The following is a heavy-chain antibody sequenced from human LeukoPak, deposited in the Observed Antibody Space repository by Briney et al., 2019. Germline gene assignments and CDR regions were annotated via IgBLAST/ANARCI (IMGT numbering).Heavy chain of an antibody. CDR3: ARDWEQPPYGMDV. V-gene: IGHV1-69*04. Sequence: SVKVSCKASGGTFSSYAISWVRQAPGQGLEWMGRIIPILGIANYAQKFQGRVTITADKSTSTAYMELSRLRSDDTAVYYCARDWEQPPYGMDVWGQGTTVTVSS. J-gene: IGHJ6*02. D-gene: IGHD1/OR15-1a*01. CDR2: IIPILGIA. CDR1: GGTFSSYA.